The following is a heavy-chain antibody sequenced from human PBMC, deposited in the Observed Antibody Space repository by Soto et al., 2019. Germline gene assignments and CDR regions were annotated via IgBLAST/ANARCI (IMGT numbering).Heavy chain of an antibody. V-gene: IGHV1-18*01. Sequence: QVQLVQSGAEVKKPGASVKVSCKASGYTFTSYAISWVRQAPGQGLEWMGWISAYNGTTNYEQKLLGRVTMNTDTSTSTAYMELSIMRFTDTAVYYCARDLPPVDYWGQGTLVTVS. CDR1: GYTFTSYA. CDR2: ISAYNGTT. J-gene: IGHJ4*02. CDR3: ARDLPPVDY.